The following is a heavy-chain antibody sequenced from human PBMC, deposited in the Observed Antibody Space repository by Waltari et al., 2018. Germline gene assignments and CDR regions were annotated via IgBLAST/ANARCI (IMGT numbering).Heavy chain of an antibody. V-gene: IGHV3-30*18. CDR3: AKEGSGGYDF. CDR1: GFTFGDSA. D-gene: IGHD5-12*01. Sequence: QVHLVESGGGVVQPGRSVKLSCAASGFTFGDSAMHWVRQAPGKGLEWVAVLSSDSTNKFYTDIVKGRFTISRDNSKNTLYLQMNSLRAEDTAVYYCAKEGSGGYDFWGQGTLVTVSP. CDR2: LSSDSTNK. J-gene: IGHJ4*02.